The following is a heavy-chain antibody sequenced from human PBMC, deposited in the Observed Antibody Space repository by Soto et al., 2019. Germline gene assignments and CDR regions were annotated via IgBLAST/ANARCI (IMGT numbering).Heavy chain of an antibody. V-gene: IGHV1-69*04. CDR1: GGTFSSYT. CDR3: ARETPVVPAAMIGY. D-gene: IGHD2-2*01. Sequence: VASVKVSCKASGGTFSSYTISWVRQAPGQGLEWMGRIIPILGIANYAQKFQGRVTITADKSTSTAYMELSSLRSEDTAVYYCARETPVVPAAMIGYWGQGTLVTVSS. J-gene: IGHJ4*02. CDR2: IIPILGIA.